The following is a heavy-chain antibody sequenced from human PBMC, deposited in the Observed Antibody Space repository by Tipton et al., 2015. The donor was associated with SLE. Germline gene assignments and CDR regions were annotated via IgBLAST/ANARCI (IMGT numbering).Heavy chain of an antibody. CDR3: ARAHSSGYLGAFDI. V-gene: IGHV4-4*07. J-gene: IGHJ3*02. CDR2: IYTSGRT. Sequence: TLSLTCTVSGGSISSYYWSWIRQPAGKGPEWIGRIYTSGRTNYNPSLKSRVTMSVDTSKNQFSLKLSSVTAADTAVYYCARAHSSGYLGAFDIWGQGTMVTVSS. CDR1: GGSISSYY. D-gene: IGHD3-22*01.